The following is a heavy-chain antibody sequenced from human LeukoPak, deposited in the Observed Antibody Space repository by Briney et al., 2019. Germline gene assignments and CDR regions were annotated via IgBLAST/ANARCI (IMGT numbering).Heavy chain of an antibody. CDR3: ARDNRLQLWLQENDY. D-gene: IGHD5-18*01. CDR1: GGTFSSYA. Sequence: GASVKVSCKASGGTFSSYAISWVRQAPGQGLEWMGWISAYNGNTNYAQKLQGRVTMTTDTSTSTAYMELRSLRSDDTAVYYCARDNRLQLWLQENDYWGQGTLVTVSS. CDR2: ISAYNGNT. V-gene: IGHV1-18*01. J-gene: IGHJ4*02.